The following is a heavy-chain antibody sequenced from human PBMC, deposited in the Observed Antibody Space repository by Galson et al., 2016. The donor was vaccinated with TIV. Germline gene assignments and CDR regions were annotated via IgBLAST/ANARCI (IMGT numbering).Heavy chain of an antibody. CDR1: GFTFSDYA. J-gene: IGHJ4*02. Sequence: SLRLSCAASGFTFSDYALDWVRQASGKGLEWVAVTSGSGETTYYADSVKGRLTISRDNSKNALYLQMTNLRVEDTAVYYCARDTSAWPPPTRAYDYWGRGALVTVSS. D-gene: IGHD2/OR15-2a*01. CDR2: TSGSGETT. CDR3: ARDTSAWPPPTRAYDY. V-gene: IGHV3-23*01.